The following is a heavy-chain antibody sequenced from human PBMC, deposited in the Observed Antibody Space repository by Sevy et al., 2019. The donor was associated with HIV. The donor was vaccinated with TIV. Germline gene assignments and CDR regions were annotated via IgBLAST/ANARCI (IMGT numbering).Heavy chain of an antibody. CDR1: GFTWSDYY. J-gene: IGHJ6*02. CDR2: ISGNDDTK. Sequence: GGSLRLSCAASGFTWSDYYMSWIRQAPGKGLEWVSYISGNDDTKYYADSVKGRFPISRDNAKNSVYLQMNSLRAEDTAVYYCARDHVKDGDLGDYYYFAMDVWGQGTTVTVSS. CDR3: ARDHVKDGDLGDYYYFAMDV. V-gene: IGHV3-11*01. D-gene: IGHD4-17*01.